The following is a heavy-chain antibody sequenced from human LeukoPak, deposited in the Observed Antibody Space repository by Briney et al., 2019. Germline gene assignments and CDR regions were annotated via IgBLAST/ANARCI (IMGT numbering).Heavy chain of an antibody. Sequence: ASVKVSCKASGYTFTGYYMHWVRRAPGQGLEWMGWINPNSGGTNYAQKFQGRVTMTRDTSISTAYMELSRLRSDDTAVYYCARGTNMFPYYFDYWGQGTLVTVSS. CDR2: INPNSGGT. CDR1: GYTFTGYY. J-gene: IGHJ4*02. D-gene: IGHD3-10*02. V-gene: IGHV1-2*02. CDR3: ARGTNMFPYYFDY.